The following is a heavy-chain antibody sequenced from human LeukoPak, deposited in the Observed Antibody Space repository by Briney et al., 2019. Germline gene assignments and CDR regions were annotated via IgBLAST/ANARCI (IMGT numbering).Heavy chain of an antibody. V-gene: IGHV4-31*03. CDR1: GGSISSGGYY. J-gene: IGHJ4*02. Sequence: PSQTLSLTCTVSGGSISSGGYYWSWIRQHPGKGLEWIGYIYYSGSTYYNPSLKSRVTISVDTSKNQSSLKLSSVTAADTAVYYCARWALERIHFDYWGQGTLVTVSS. CDR2: IYYSGST. CDR3: ARWALERIHFDY. D-gene: IGHD1-1*01.